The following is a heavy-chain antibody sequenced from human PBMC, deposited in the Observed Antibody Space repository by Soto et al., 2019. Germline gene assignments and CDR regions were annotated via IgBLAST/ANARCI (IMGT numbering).Heavy chain of an antibody. D-gene: IGHD2-2*01. V-gene: IGHV4-34*01. J-gene: IGHJ5*02. Sequence: SETLSLTCAVYGGSFSGYYWSWIRQPPGKGLEWIGEINHSGSTNYNPSLKSRVTISVDTSKNQFSLKLSSVTAADTAVYYCARGRQGYCSSTSCSFRPFVWFDPWGQGTLVTVSS. CDR3: ARGRQGYCSSTSCSFRPFVWFDP. CDR2: INHSGST. CDR1: GGSFSGYY.